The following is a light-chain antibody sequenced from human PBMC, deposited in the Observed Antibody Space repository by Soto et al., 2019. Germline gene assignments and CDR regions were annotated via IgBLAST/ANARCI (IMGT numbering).Light chain of an antibody. V-gene: IGLV2-14*01. CDR2: AVS. J-gene: IGLJ2*01. Sequence: QSALTQPASVSGSPGQSITISCTGTSNDIGFYNYVSWYQQHPGKVPELLIYAVSNRPSGVSNPCSGSKSGNTGSLTIAGPQADGEADYYCTSYTNSNTWVFGGGTKLTVL. CDR1: SNDIGFYNY. CDR3: TSYTNSNTWV.